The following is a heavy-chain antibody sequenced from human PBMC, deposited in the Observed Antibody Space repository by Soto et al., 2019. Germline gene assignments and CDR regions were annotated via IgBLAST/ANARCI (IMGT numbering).Heavy chain of an antibody. D-gene: IGHD6-19*01. CDR2: IDWADDK. Sequence: SGPTLVNPTQTLTLTCTFSGFSITTRAMCVSWIRQPPGKALEWLALIDWADDKYYSTSLKTRLTISKDTSKNQVVLTMTNVDPVDTATYYCAHSVVAGLGYYFDYWGQGTLVTVSS. V-gene: IGHV2-70*12. J-gene: IGHJ4*02. CDR1: GFSITTRAMC. CDR3: AHSVVAGLGYYFDY.